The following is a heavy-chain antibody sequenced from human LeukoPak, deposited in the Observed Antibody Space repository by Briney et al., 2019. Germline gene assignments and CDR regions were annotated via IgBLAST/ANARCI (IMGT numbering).Heavy chain of an antibody. D-gene: IGHD6-13*01. J-gene: IGHJ3*02. CDR2: INHSGST. V-gene: IGHV4-34*01. Sequence: SETLSLTCTVSGGSSSSYYWSWIRQPPGKGLEWIGEINHSGSTNYNPSLKSRVTISVDTSKNQFSLKLSSVTAADTAVYYCARDPYNSNWNDAFDIWGQGTIVTVSS. CDR3: ARDPYNSNWNDAFDI. CDR1: GGSSSSYY.